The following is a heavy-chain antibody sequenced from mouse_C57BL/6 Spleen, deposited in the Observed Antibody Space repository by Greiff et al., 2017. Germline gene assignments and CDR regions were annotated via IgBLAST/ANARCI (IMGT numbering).Heavy chain of an antibody. D-gene: IGHD3-2*02. Sequence: VQLQQSGAELVKPGASVKLSCKASGYTFTSYWMHWVKQRPGQGLEWIGMIHPNSGSTNYNEKFKSKATLTVDKSSSTAYMQLSSLTSEDSAVYYCARWGDSSGYVPPYWGQGTLVTVSA. CDR3: ARWGDSSGYVPPY. CDR2: IHPNSGST. J-gene: IGHJ3*01. V-gene: IGHV1-64*01. CDR1: GYTFTSYW.